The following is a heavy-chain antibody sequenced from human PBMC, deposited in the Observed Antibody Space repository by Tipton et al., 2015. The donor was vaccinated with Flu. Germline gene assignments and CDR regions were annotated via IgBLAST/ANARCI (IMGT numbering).Heavy chain of an antibody. V-gene: IGHV3-53*01. D-gene: IGHD3-9*01. CDR3: ARDSYILTGYYDAFDI. CDR1: GLTVSSNY. J-gene: IGHJ3*02. Sequence: LSLTCAASGLTVSSNYMSWVRQAPGKGLEWVSVIYSGGSTYYADSVKGRFTISRDNSKNTLYLQMNSLRAEDTAVYYCARDSYILTGYYDAFDIWGQGTMVTVSS. CDR2: IYSGGST.